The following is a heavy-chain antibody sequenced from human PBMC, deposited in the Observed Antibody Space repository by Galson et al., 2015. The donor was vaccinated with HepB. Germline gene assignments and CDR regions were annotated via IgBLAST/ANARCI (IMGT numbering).Heavy chain of an antibody. CDR2: IIPIFGTA. CDR3: ASSASGSSTFDY. CDR1: GGTFSSYA. J-gene: IGHJ4*02. D-gene: IGHD1-26*01. V-gene: IGHV1-69*13. Sequence: SVKVSCKASGGTFSSYAISWVRQAPGQGLEWMGGIIPIFGTANYAQKFQGRVTITADESTSTAYMELSSLRSEDTAVYYCASSASGSSTFDYWGQGTLVTVSS.